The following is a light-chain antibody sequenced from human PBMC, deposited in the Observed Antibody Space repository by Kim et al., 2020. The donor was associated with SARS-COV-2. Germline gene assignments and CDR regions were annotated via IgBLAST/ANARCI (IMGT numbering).Light chain of an antibody. CDR1: HSVTNS. V-gene: IGKV1-5*03. CDR2: KAS. CDR3: QHYEAYPWT. Sequence: SASVGDRVTITCRASHSVTNSLAWYQQKPGKAPKFLIYKASTLGSGVPARFSGSGSGTEFTLTISSLQPDDFATYYCQHYEAYPWTFGQGTKLEI. J-gene: IGKJ1*01.